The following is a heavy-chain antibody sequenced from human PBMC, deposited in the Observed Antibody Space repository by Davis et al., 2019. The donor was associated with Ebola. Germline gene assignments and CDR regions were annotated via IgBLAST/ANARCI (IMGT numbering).Heavy chain of an antibody. Sequence: ASVQVSCNASGYSFSSYFIHWVRHAPGQGLEWMGIIDPSGGSTNYAQSFQGRITLTRDTSTSAVYMELNSLRSDDTAFYYCARDRGNNWIDPWGQGTLVTVSS. J-gene: IGHJ5*02. CDR3: ARDRGNNWIDP. CDR1: GYSFSSYF. V-gene: IGHV1-46*01. CDR2: IDPSGGST.